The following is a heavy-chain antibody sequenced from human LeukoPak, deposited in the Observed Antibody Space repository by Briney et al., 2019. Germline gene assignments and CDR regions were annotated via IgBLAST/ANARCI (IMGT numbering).Heavy chain of an antibody. D-gene: IGHD3-22*01. CDR1: LLSLSTYV. CDR3: AKGSRTSYYYDSPTDLDAFDR. J-gene: IGHJ3*01. CDR2: ISVSGGST. V-gene: IGHV3-23*01. Sequence: GGCLRLSRAASLLSLSTYVMTWVRPAPGKGLEWVSPISVSGGSTHYADSVRGRFTISRDNSKQTHYLQINSLRAEETAIYYLAKGSRTSYYYDSPTDLDAFDRWGQGTMVTVSS.